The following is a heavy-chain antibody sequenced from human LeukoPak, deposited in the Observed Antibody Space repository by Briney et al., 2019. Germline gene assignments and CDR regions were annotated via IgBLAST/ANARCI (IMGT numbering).Heavy chain of an antibody. CDR1: GFTFSSYA. V-gene: IGHV3-23*01. CDR3: ASEFGSYYYYYMDV. D-gene: IGHD3-16*01. Sequence: GGSLRLSCAASGFTFSSYAMSWVRQAPGKGLEWVSAISGSGGSTYYADSVKGRFTISRDNSKNTLYLQMNSLRAEDTAVYYCASEFGSYYYYYMDVWGKGTTVTVSS. CDR2: ISGSGGST. J-gene: IGHJ6*03.